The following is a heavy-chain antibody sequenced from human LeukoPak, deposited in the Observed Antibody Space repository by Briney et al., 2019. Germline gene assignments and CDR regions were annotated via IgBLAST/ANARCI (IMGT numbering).Heavy chain of an antibody. Sequence: GGSLTPSCAASAFTLSSYSTNCVRQAPGNGLEWVSSISRSSSYIYYADSVKGRFTISRDNAKHSLYLQMNSLRAEDTAVYYCASLVVGDFDYWGQGTLVTVSS. CDR2: ISRSSSYI. D-gene: IGHD1-26*01. V-gene: IGHV3-21*03. CDR1: AFTLSSYS. CDR3: ASLVVGDFDY. J-gene: IGHJ4*02.